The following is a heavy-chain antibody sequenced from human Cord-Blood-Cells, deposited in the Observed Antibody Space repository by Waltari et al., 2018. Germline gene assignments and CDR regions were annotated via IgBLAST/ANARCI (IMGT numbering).Heavy chain of an antibody. V-gene: IGHV1-8*01. CDR3: ARQSPGIAAAVPCFDY. J-gene: IGHJ4*02. CDR1: GYTFTSYD. D-gene: IGHD6-13*01. CDR2: INQNSGNT. Sequence: QVQLVQSGAEVKKPGASVKVSCKASGYTFTSYDINWVRQATGQGLAWMGCINQNSGNTGYAQKCQGRVTMTRNTSRSTAYMELSSLRSEDTAVYYCARQSPGIAAAVPCFDYWGQGTLFTVSS.